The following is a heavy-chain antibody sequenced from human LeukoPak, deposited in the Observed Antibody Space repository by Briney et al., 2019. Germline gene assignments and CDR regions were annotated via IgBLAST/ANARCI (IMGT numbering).Heavy chain of an antibody. CDR2: INWNGGST. D-gene: IGHD3-3*01. J-gene: IGHJ4*02. CDR1: GFTFDDYG. Sequence: GGSLRLSCAASGFTFDDYGMSWVRQAPGKGLEWVSGINWNGGSTAYADSVKGRFTISRDNAKNSLYLQMNSLRAEDTALYYCARASTTIFGVINNPFDYWGQGTLVTVSS. CDR3: ARASTTIFGVINNPFDY. V-gene: IGHV3-20*04.